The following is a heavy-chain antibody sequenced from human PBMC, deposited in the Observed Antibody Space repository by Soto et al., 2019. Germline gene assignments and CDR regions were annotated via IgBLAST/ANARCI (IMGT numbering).Heavy chain of an antibody. D-gene: IGHD1-26*01. CDR1: GFTFSTYW. V-gene: IGHV3-7*01. CDR3: VCVGNLFVY. Sequence: EVQLVESGGGLVQPGGSLRLSCAASGFTFSTYWMTWVRRPPGKGLEWVANLDQDGSERYYVDSVRGRFNISRDNVKNSLYLQMNSLRAEDTAVYYCVCVGNLFVYWCQGTLVTVSP. CDR2: LDQDGSER. J-gene: IGHJ4*02.